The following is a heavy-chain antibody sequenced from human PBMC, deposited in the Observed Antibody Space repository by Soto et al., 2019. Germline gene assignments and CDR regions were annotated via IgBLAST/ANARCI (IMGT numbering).Heavy chain of an antibody. Sequence: EVQLVESGGGVVRPGGSLRLSCAASGLTFEEYGMTWVRQAPGQGLEWVAGTNWDGDDTGYADSVKGRFIIARDNAKNALYLQMNGLRVEDTSFYYFARGDIAGAVSRGYWGQGTLVTVSS. J-gene: IGHJ4*02. D-gene: IGHD6-19*01. V-gene: IGHV3-20*04. CDR1: GLTFEEYG. CDR2: TNWDGDDT. CDR3: ARGDIAGAVSRGY.